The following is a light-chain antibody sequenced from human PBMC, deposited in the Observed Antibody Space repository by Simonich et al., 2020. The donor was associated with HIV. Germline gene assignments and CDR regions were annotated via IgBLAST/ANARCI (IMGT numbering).Light chain of an antibody. CDR3: SSYTSSSTLVI. Sequence: QSALTQPASVSGSPGQSITISCTGTSSDVGGYNYVSWYRQHPGRAPQLMIYDISNRPSGVSNRCSGSESGNTASLTISGLQAEDEADYYCSSYTSSSTLVIFGGGTKLTVL. CDR1: SSDVGGYNY. J-gene: IGLJ2*01. CDR2: DIS. V-gene: IGLV2-14*03.